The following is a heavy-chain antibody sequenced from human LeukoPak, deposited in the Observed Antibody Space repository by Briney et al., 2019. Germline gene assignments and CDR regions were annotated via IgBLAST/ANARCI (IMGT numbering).Heavy chain of an antibody. D-gene: IGHD1-26*01. Sequence: GGSLRLSCAASGFTLSGYWMSWVRQTPGKGLEWVANVNYDGSEKHYMGSVRGRFTISRDNAKNSLYLQMNSLRAEDTAVYYCARELVVGVAEYFQHWGQGTLVTVSS. J-gene: IGHJ1*01. CDR2: VNYDGSEK. CDR3: ARELVVGVAEYFQH. CDR1: GFTLSGYW. V-gene: IGHV3-7*01.